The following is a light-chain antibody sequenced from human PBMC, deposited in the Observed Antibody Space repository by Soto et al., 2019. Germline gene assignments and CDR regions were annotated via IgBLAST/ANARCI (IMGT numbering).Light chain of an antibody. V-gene: IGLV1-40*01. J-gene: IGLJ1*01. CDR3: QSYDSSLSAYV. Sequence: QSVLTQPPSVSGAPGQRVTISCTGSSSNTGAGYEVHWYQQLPGRAPKVLIYTNNNRPSGVPDRFSGSKSGTSASLAITGLQAEDEADYYCQSYDSSLSAYVFGTRTKVTVL. CDR1: SSNTGAGYE. CDR2: TNN.